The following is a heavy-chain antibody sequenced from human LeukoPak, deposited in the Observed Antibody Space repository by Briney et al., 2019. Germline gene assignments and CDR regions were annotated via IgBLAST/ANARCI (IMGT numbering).Heavy chain of an antibody. D-gene: IGHD3-10*01. CDR3: ARGGGGSGMFLWT. Sequence: GAPVKVSCKASGYTFTSYYMHWVRQSPGQGLEWMGIINPSGSSTSYAQKFQGRVTMTRDTSTSTVYMELSSLRSEDTAVYYCARGGGGSGMFLWTWGRGTLDPVSS. CDR1: GYTFTSYY. J-gene: IGHJ5*02. CDR2: INPSGSST. V-gene: IGHV1-46*01.